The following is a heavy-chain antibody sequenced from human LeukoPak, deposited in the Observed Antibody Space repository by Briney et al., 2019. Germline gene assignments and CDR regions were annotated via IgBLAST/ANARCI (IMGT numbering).Heavy chain of an antibody. CDR3: ARDTAYCGGDCYFYYYYGMDV. CDR2: IYSGGST. CDR1: GFTVSSNY. Sequence: PGGSLRLSCAASGFTVSSNYMSWVRQAPGKGLEWVSVIYSGGSTYYADSVKGRFTISRDNSKNTLYLQMNSLRAEDTAVYYCARDTAYCGGDCYFYYYYGMDVWGQGTTVTVSS. D-gene: IGHD2-21*02. V-gene: IGHV3-53*01. J-gene: IGHJ6*02.